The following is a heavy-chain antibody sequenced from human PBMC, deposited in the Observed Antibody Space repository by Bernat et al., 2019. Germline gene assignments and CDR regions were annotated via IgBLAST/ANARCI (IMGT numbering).Heavy chain of an antibody. V-gene: IGHV3-30*18. J-gene: IGHJ6*02. CDR2: ISYDGSNE. CDR3: AKGREIVVGYGMDV. CDR1: GFIFSSYG. Sequence: QAQLVESGGGVVQPGRSLRLSCAASGFIFSSYGMHWVRQAPGKGLEWVAVISYDGSNEYYADSVKGRFTIYRDNSKNTLYLQMNSLRAEDTAVYHCAKGREIVVGYGMDVWGQGTTVTVSS. D-gene: IGHD3-22*01.